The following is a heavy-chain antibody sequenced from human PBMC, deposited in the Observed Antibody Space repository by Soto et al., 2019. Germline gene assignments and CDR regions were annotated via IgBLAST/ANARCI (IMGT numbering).Heavy chain of an antibody. CDR1: GFSLSTSAAG. J-gene: IGHJ6*02. D-gene: IGHD2-15*01. CDR2: IYWDEDK. V-gene: IGHV2-5*02. CDR3: AHKGGRGAGMDV. Sequence: QITLKESGPTLVKPTQTLTLTCSFSGFSLSTSAAGVGWIRQPPGKALEWLALIYWDEDKRYSPSLKSRLTITKDPSTNEVVLTMTNMDPVDTGTYYCAHKGGRGAGMDVWGQGTTVTVSS.